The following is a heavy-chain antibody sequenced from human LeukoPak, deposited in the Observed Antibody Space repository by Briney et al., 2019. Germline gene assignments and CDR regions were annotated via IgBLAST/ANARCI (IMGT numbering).Heavy chain of an antibody. Sequence: GGSLRLSCAASGFTFRSYAMHWVRQAPGKGLEWVALISYDGGNKYYADSMKGRFTISRDNSKNTLYVEMNSLRAEDTAVYYCARGGPCSGGSCYSTYGMDVWGQGTTVTVSS. V-gene: IGHV3-30-3*01. CDR1: GFTFRSYA. J-gene: IGHJ6*02. CDR2: ISYDGGNK. CDR3: ARGGPCSGGSCYSTYGMDV. D-gene: IGHD2-15*01.